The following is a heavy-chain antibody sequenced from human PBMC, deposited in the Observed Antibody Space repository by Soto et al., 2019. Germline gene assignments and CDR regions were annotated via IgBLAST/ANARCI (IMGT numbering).Heavy chain of an antibody. Sequence: PSETLSLTCTVSGGSVATTTDFWGWIRQPPGKGLEWLGTLQYRGSTDYNPSLKSRVTISVDTSKNQFSLKLTSVTAADTAVYYCARDSRLDIWGQGTMVTVSS. V-gene: IGHV4-39*07. J-gene: IGHJ3*02. CDR1: GGSVATTTDF. CDR2: LQYRGST. CDR3: ARDSRLDI. D-gene: IGHD2-21*01.